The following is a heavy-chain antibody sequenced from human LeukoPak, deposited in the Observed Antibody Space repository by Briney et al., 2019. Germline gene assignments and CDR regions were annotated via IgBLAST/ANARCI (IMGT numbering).Heavy chain of an antibody. D-gene: IGHD6-19*01. J-gene: IGHJ6*02. V-gene: IGHV3-23*01. CDR1: GFTFSSYA. Sequence: GGSLRLSCAASGFTFSSYAMSWVRQAPGKGLEGGSTISGSGGSTYYADSVKGRFTTSRDNSKNTLYLQMNSLRADDTAVYYCAKSLYSSGWYYYGMDVWGQGTTVTVSS. CDR3: AKSLYSSGWYYYGMDV. CDR2: ISGSGGST.